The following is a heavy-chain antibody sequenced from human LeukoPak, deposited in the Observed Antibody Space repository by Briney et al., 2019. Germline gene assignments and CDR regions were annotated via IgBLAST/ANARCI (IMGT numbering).Heavy chain of an antibody. Sequence: PGGSLRLSCAASELSVSSNHMSWVRQAPGKGLEWVSIFYGGGSIYYADSVKGRFTISRDSSTNTLYLQMNSLRAEDTAVYYCASGIPFEYWGQGTLVTVSS. CDR3: ASGIPFEY. CDR1: ELSVSSNH. V-gene: IGHV3-53*01. CDR2: FYGGGSI. J-gene: IGHJ4*02.